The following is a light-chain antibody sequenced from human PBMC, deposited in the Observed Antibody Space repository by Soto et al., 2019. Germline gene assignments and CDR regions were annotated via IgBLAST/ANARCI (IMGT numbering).Light chain of an antibody. V-gene: IGLV2-14*01. J-gene: IGLJ2*01. Sequence: QSALTQPASVSGSPGQSITISCTGTSSDVGGYNYVSWYLQHPGKAPKLMIYDVSNRPSGVSNRFSGSKSGNTASLTISGLQAEDEADYYCSSYTSSSTHVVFGGGTKVTVL. CDR1: SSDVGGYNY. CDR3: SSYTSSSTHVV. CDR2: DVS.